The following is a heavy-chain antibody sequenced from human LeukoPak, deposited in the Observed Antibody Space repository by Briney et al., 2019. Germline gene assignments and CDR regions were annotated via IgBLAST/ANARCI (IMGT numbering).Heavy chain of an antibody. D-gene: IGHD3-10*01. J-gene: IGHJ4*02. Sequence: ASVNVSCEVSGYTLTELSMHWVRPAPGKGLEWMGRFDPEDGETIYAQTLQGRVTMTEDTSTDTAYMELSSLRSEDTAVYYCATEALDDSDSYFEYWGQGTLVTVSS. CDR2: FDPEDGET. CDR1: GYTLTELS. V-gene: IGHV1-24*01. CDR3: ATEALDDSDSYFEY.